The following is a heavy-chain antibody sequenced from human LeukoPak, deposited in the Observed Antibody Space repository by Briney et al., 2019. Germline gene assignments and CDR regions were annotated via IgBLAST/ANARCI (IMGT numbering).Heavy chain of an antibody. D-gene: IGHD2-2*01. CDR2: MYYSGST. Sequence: PSETLSLTCTVSGGSVSSVSYYWSWIRQPPGKGLEWIGYMYYSGSTNYNPSLKSRVTISLDTSKHQFSLKLSSVTAADTAVYYCARLYCTRTSCHLDYWGQGILVTVSS. J-gene: IGHJ4*02. CDR3: ARLYCTRTSCHLDY. V-gene: IGHV4-61*01. CDR1: GGSVSSVSYY.